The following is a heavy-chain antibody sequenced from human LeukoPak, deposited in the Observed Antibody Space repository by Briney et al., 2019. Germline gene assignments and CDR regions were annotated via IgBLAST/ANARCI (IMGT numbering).Heavy chain of an antibody. CDR3: AKEREVGGTADY. CDR1: GFTFSSYA. D-gene: IGHD2-21*02. J-gene: IGHJ4*02. Sequence: GGSLRLSCAASGFTFSSYAMGWVRQAPGKGLEWVSAISGSGGSTYYVDSVKGRFTISRDNSKNTLYLQMNSLRAEDTAVYYCAKEREVGGTADYWGQGTLVTVSS. CDR2: ISGSGGST. V-gene: IGHV3-23*01.